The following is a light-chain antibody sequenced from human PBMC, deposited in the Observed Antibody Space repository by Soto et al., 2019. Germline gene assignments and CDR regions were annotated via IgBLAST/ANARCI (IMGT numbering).Light chain of an antibody. CDR2: DVS. CDR3: CSYAGSYTYV. Sequence: QSVLIQPPSVSGSPGQSVTISCTGTSSDVGGYNYVSWYQQHPGKAPKLMIYDVSKRPSGVPDRFSGSKSGNTASLTISGLQAEDEADYYCCSYAGSYTYVFGTGTKLTVL. V-gene: IGLV2-11*01. CDR1: SSDVGGYNY. J-gene: IGLJ1*01.